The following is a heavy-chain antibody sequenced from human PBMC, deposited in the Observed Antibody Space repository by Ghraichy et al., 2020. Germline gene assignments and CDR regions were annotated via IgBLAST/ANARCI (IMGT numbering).Heavy chain of an antibody. J-gene: IGHJ6*02. D-gene: IGHD4-17*01. Sequence: ASVKVSCKASGYTFTSYAMHWVRQAPGQRLEWMGWINAGNGNTKYSQKFQGRVTITRDTSASTAYMELSSLRSEDTAVYYCASSFGDYGPPYYYYYYGMDVWGQGTTVTVSS. CDR3: ASSFGDYGPPYYYYYYGMDV. CDR2: INAGNGNT. V-gene: IGHV1-3*01. CDR1: GYTFTSYA.